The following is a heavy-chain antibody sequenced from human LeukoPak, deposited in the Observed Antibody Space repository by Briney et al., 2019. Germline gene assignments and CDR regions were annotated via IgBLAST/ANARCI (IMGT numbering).Heavy chain of an antibody. Sequence: GGSLRLSCAASGFTFSSYSMNWVRQAPGKGLEWVSAISGSGGSTYYADSVKGRFTISRDNSKNTLYLQMNSLRAEDTAVYYCAKDHCDILTGYYNPLDYWGQGTLVTVSS. J-gene: IGHJ4*02. V-gene: IGHV3-23*01. D-gene: IGHD3-9*01. CDR2: ISGSGGST. CDR1: GFTFSSYS. CDR3: AKDHCDILTGYYNPLDY.